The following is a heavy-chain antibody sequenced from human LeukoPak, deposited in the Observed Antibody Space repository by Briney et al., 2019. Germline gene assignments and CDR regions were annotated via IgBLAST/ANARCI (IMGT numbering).Heavy chain of an antibody. V-gene: IGHV6-1*01. CDR2: TYYRSKWYN. CDR3: ARVYYGSGSLYYYYYYMDV. CDR1: GDSVSSNSAA. D-gene: IGHD3-10*01. Sequence: SQTLSLTCAISGDSVSSNSAAWNWIRQSPSRGLEWLGRTYYRSKWYNDYAVSVKSRITINPDTSKNQFSLQLNSVTPEDTAVYYCARVYYGSGSLYYYYYYMDVWGKGTTVTISS. J-gene: IGHJ6*03.